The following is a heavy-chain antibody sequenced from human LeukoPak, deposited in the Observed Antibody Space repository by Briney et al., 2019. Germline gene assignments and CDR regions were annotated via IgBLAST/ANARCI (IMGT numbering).Heavy chain of an antibody. D-gene: IGHD6-13*01. V-gene: IGHV1-69*13. Sequence: ASVKVSCKASGGTFSSYAISWVRQAPGQGLEWMGGIIPIFGTANYAQKFQGRVTITADESTSTAYMELSSLRSEDTAVFYCARVGTLEAAGSPDYWGQGTLVTVSS. CDR1: GGTFSSYA. CDR3: ARVGTLEAAGSPDY. CDR2: IIPIFGTA. J-gene: IGHJ4*02.